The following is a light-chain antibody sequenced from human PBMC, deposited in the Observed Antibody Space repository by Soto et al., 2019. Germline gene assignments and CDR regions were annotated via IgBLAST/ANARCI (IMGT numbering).Light chain of an antibody. Sequence: QPVLTQPPSASGAPGQRVTLSCVGGSSNVGFNAVNWYQQIPGAAPKLLMHGNSQRPSGVPDRFSGSKSGTSASLAITGLQTGDEANYYCGTWDSSLTAVVFGGGTKLTVL. CDR1: SSNVGFNA. CDR2: GNS. V-gene: IGLV1-44*01. CDR3: GTWDSSLTAVV. J-gene: IGLJ2*01.